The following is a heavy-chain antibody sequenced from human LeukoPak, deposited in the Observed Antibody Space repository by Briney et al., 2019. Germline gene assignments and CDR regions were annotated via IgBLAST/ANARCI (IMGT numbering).Heavy chain of an antibody. CDR3: TRRLDD. CDR2: IKHDESEK. Sequence: GGSLRLSWEGSGFTFSSYWMHWFRQAPGKGLEWVANIKHDESEKNYLDSVKGRFTISRDNAQNSLYLQMNGLRVEDTAVYYCTRRLDDWGQGTLVTVSS. V-gene: IGHV3-7*01. D-gene: IGHD3-16*01. CDR1: GFTFSSYW. J-gene: IGHJ4*02.